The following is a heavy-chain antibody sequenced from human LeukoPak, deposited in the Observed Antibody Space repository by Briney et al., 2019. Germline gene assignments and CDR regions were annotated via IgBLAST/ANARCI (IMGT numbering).Heavy chain of an antibody. D-gene: IGHD1-20*01. Sequence: ASVKVSCKASGYSFISFYIHWVRQAPGQGLEWMGVINPSGGSTAYAQQFQGRVTMTRDTSTSTVFMELSSLRSEDTAVYYCARHSLIGTTPFDYWGQGTLVTVSS. J-gene: IGHJ4*02. CDR3: ARHSLIGTTPFDY. V-gene: IGHV1-46*01. CDR1: GYSFISFY. CDR2: INPSGGST.